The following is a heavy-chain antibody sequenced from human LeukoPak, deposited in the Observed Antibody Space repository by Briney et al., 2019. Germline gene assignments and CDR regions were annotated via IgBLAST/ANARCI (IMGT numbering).Heavy chain of an antibody. CDR3: ARGGSSSWSYFDY. V-gene: IGHV3-30*02. Sequence: PGGSLRLSCAASGFTFSSFGIHWVRQAPGKGLEWVAIIRYDGNIKYYADSVKGRFTISRDNSKNTLYLEMNSLRTEDTAVYYCARGGSSSWSYFDYWGQGTLVTVSS. J-gene: IGHJ4*02. D-gene: IGHD6-13*01. CDR1: GFTFSSFG. CDR2: IRYDGNIK.